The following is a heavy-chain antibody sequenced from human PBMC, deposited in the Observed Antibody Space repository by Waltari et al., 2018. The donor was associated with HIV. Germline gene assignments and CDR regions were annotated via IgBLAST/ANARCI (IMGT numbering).Heavy chain of an antibody. CDR1: GGSFSGYY. CDR3: VRGFGNYGFYFDY. CDR2: IDHTGTS. Sequence: QVHLPQWGSGPLKPSETLSLTCAVYGGSFSGYYWTWIRQSPGRGLEWMGEIDHTGTSTYNPALKGRVTMSVDTSKNQFSLNLKSVTVADTAVYYCVRGFGNYGFYFDYWGQGKLVSVSS. J-gene: IGHJ4*02. D-gene: IGHD3-16*01. V-gene: IGHV4-34*02.